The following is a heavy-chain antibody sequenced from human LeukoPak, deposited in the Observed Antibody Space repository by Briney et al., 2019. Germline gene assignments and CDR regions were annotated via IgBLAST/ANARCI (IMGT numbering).Heavy chain of an antibody. CDR3: AKDQYSSSYYFDY. D-gene: IGHD6-6*01. V-gene: IGHV3-30*02. Sequence: SGGSLRLSCAASGFTFSSYSMNWVRQAPGKGLEWVAFIRYDGSNKYYTDSVKGRFTISRDNSKNTLYLQMNSLRAEDMAVYYCAKDQYSSSYYFDYWGQGTLVTVSS. J-gene: IGHJ4*02. CDR2: IRYDGSNK. CDR1: GFTFSSYS.